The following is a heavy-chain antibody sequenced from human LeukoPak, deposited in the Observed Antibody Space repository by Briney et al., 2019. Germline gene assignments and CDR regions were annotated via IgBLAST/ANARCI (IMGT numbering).Heavy chain of an antibody. CDR3: ARGDSSGPGDAFDI. J-gene: IGHJ3*02. Sequence: KPGGSLRLSCAASGFTFSSYSMNWVRQAPGKGLEWVSSISSSSSYIYYADSVKGRFTISRDNAKNSLYLQMNSLRAEDTAVYYCARGDSSGPGDAFDIWGQGTMVTVSS. V-gene: IGHV3-21*01. D-gene: IGHD3-22*01. CDR1: GFTFSSYS. CDR2: ISSSSSYI.